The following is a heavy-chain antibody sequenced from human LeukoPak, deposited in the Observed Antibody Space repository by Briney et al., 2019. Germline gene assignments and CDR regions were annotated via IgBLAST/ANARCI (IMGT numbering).Heavy chain of an antibody. J-gene: IGHJ6*03. CDR1: GGSFSGYY. CDR3: ARDIVVPAAISPFMDYYYYMDV. Sequence: SETLSLTCAVYGGSFSGYYWSWIRQPPGKGLEWIGEINHSGSTNYNPSLKSRVTMSVDTSKNQFSLKLSSVTAADTAVYYCARDIVVPAAISPFMDYYYYMDVWGKGTTVTVSS. V-gene: IGHV4-34*01. D-gene: IGHD2-2*01. CDR2: INHSGST.